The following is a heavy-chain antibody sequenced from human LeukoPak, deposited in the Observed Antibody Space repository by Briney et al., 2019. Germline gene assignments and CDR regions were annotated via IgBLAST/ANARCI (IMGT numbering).Heavy chain of an antibody. Sequence: SSVKVSCKASGCTFHNYAISWVRQPPAQGLEWMGGIIPIFGTADYVQKFQGRVTITTDESTGTAYMELSRLRSENTAGNYCAKESRYSGYAYFDYWGQGTQVTVPS. D-gene: IGHD5-12*01. J-gene: IGHJ4*02. CDR1: GCTFHNYA. CDR2: IIPIFGTA. V-gene: IGHV1-69*05. CDR3: AKESRYSGYAYFDY.